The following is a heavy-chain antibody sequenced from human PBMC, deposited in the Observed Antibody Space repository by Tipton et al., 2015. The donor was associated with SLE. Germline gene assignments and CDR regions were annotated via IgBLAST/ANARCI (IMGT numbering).Heavy chain of an antibody. CDR1: GFSFSDYY. Sequence: SLRLSCAAFGFSFSDYYVNWIRQAPGKGLEWVSYISSSGTTIYYADSVKGRFTISRDNAKNSLYLQMNSLRAEDTAVYYCAKRSGTLAVDVWGKGTTVTVSS. D-gene: IGHD1-26*01. V-gene: IGHV3-11*01. CDR3: AKRSGTLAVDV. J-gene: IGHJ6*04. CDR2: ISSSGTTI.